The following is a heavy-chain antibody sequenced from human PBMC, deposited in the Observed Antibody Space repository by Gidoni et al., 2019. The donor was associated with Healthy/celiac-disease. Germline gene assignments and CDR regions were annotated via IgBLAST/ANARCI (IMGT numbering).Heavy chain of an antibody. CDR2: ISSSSSTI. V-gene: IGHV3-48*02. CDR3: ARGGLERYCSGGSCEGFDY. Sequence: VQLVESGGGLVQPAGSLRLSFAASGFTFSSYSMNWVRQAPGKGLEWVSYISSSSSTIYYADSVKCRFTISRDNAKNSLYLQMNSLRDEDTAVYYCARGGLERYCSGGSCEGFDYWGQGTLVTVSS. J-gene: IGHJ4*02. CDR1: GFTFSSYS. D-gene: IGHD2-15*01.